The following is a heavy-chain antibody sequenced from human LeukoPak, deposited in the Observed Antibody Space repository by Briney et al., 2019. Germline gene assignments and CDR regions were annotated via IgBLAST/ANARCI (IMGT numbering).Heavy chain of an antibody. D-gene: IGHD2-2*01. J-gene: IGHJ4*02. Sequence: GGSLRLSCAASGFTFDDYAMHWVRQAPGKGLEWVSLISGDGGSTYYTDSVKGRFTISRDNSKNSLYLQLNSLRTEDTALYYYAKGSIVVVPAAKSGTFDYWGQGTLVSVSS. CDR2: ISGDGGST. CDR3: AKGSIVVVPAAKSGTFDY. V-gene: IGHV3-43*02. CDR1: GFTFDDYA.